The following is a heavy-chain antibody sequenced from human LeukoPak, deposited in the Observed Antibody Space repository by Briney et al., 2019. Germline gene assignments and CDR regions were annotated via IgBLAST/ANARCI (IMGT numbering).Heavy chain of an antibody. D-gene: IGHD4-17*01. CDR3: AGDGHDSGGYYYYYMDV. CDR2: IYYSGST. V-gene: IGHV4-39*02. CDR1: GGSISSSSYY. J-gene: IGHJ6*03. Sequence: SETLSLTCTVSGGSISSSSYYWGWIRQPPGKGLEWIGSIYYSGSTYYNPSLKSRVTISVDTSKNQFSLKLSSVTAADTAVYYCAGDGHDSGGYYYYYMDVWGKGTTVTISS.